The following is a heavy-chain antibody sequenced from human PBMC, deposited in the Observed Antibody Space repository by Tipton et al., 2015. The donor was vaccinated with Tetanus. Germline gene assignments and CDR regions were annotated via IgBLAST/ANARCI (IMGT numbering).Heavy chain of an antibody. Sequence: TLSLTCSVSGGSISGSSYYWSWIRQPPGKALEWIGSIYYSGSTFYPPSLQSRVTISVDTPKNQLSLRLSSVTAADTAVYFCARHPPPYYYGSGSYLDYWGQGTPVTVSS. CDR1: GGSISGSSYY. CDR2: IYYSGST. J-gene: IGHJ4*02. CDR3: ARHPPPYYYGSGSYLDY. V-gene: IGHV4-39*01. D-gene: IGHD3-10*01.